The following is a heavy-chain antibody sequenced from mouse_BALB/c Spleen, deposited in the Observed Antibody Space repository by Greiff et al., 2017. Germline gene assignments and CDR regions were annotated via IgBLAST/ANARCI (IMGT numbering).Heavy chain of an antibody. D-gene: IGHD1-1*01. V-gene: IGHV1-63*02. CDR2: IYPGGGYT. Sequence: VQLVESGAELVRPGTSVKISCKASGYTFTNYWLGWVKQRPGHGLEWIGDIYPGGGYTNYNEKFKGKATLTADTSSSTAYMQLSSLTSEDSAVYFCARGNYYGSSGDYYAMDYWGQGTSVTVSS. CDR3: ARGNYYGSSGDYYAMDY. CDR1: GYTFTNYW. J-gene: IGHJ4*01.